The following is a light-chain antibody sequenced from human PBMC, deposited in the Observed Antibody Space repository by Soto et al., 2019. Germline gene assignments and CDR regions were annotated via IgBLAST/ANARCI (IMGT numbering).Light chain of an antibody. Sequence: QAVVTQEPSLTVSPGGTVTLTCGSSTGPVTTGLYPYWFQQKPDQAPRTLIYDSTNKHSWTPARFSASLLGGKAALTLSGAQPDDEADYYCLLVQSGVVTFGGGTKLTVL. V-gene: IGLV7-46*01. CDR3: LLVQSGVVT. CDR2: DST. J-gene: IGLJ2*01. CDR1: TGPVTTGLY.